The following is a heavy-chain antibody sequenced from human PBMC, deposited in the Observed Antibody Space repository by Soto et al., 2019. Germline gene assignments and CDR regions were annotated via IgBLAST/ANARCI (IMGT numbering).Heavy chain of an antibody. CDR1: GGSFSGYY. V-gene: IGHV4-34*01. D-gene: IGHD2-2*01. Sequence: PSETLSLTCAVYGGSFSGYYWSWIRQPPGKGLEWTGEINHSGSTNYNPSLKSRVTISVDTSKNQFSLKLSSVTAADTAVYYCARGLPALYYFDYWGQGTLVTVSS. CDR3: ARGLPALYYFDY. CDR2: INHSGST. J-gene: IGHJ4*02.